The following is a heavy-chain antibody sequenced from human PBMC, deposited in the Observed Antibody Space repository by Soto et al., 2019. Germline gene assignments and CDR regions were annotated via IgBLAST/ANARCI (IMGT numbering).Heavy chain of an antibody. D-gene: IGHD3-10*01. CDR3: ARRHHLMVRGVMATSYYYYYYMDV. CDR2: IYYSGST. J-gene: IGHJ6*03. CDR1: GGSISSYY. V-gene: IGHV4-59*08. Sequence: SETLSLTCTVSGGSISSYYWSWIRQPPGKGLEWIGYIYYSGSTNYNPSLKSRVTISVDTSKNQFSLKLSSVTAADTAVYYCARRHHLMVRGVMATSYYYYYYMDVWGKGTTVTVSS.